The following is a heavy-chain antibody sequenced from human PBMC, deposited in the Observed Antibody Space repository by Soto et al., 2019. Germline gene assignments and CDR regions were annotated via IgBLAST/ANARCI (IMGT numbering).Heavy chain of an antibody. D-gene: IGHD3-10*01. V-gene: IGHV3-30-3*01. Sequence: QVQLVESGGGVVQPGRSLRLSCAASGFTFSSYAMHWVRQAPGKGLEWVAVISYDGSNKYYADSVKGRFTISRDNSKSTLYLQMNSLRAEDTAVYYCARDKYYYGSGSCDYWGQGTLVTVSS. CDR3: ARDKYYYGSGSCDY. J-gene: IGHJ4*02. CDR2: ISYDGSNK. CDR1: GFTFSSYA.